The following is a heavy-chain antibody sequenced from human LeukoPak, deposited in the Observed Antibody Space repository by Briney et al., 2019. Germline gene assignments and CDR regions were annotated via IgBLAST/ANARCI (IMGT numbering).Heavy chain of an antibody. J-gene: IGHJ4*02. CDR3: ARDTTSYYYDSSGYYYY. Sequence: ASVKVSCKASGYTFTSYGISWVRQAPGQGLEWMGWISAYNGNTNYAQKLQGRVTMTTDTSTSTAYMELRGLRSGDTAVYYCARDTTSYYYDSSGYYYYWGQGTLVTVSS. CDR1: GYTFTSYG. V-gene: IGHV1-18*01. D-gene: IGHD3-22*01. CDR2: ISAYNGNT.